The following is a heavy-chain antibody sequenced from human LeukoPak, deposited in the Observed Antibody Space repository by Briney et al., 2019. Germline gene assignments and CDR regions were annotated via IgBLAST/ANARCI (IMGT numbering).Heavy chain of an antibody. Sequence: SVKVSCNASGGTFSRSGISWVRQAPGHGLDWMRGIIPIFGTPHYAQKSQGRVTITAHESTSTAYMELTRLRSQDTAIYYCARDGSIFDNSGYYSLWWGHGTLVTVSS. CDR1: GGTFSRSG. CDR3: ARDGSIFDNSGYYSLW. CDR2: IIPIFGTP. V-gene: IGHV1-69*13. J-gene: IGHJ4*01. D-gene: IGHD3-22*01.